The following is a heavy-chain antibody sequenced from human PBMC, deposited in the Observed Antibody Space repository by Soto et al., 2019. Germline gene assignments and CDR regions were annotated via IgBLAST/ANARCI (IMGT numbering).Heavy chain of an antibody. CDR3: AADMEPTDPFNWFDP. CDR1: GFTFTNSA. D-gene: IGHD1-1*01. J-gene: IGHJ5*02. Sequence: QKQLGQSGPEVKKPGTSVKVSCKASGFTFTNSAIQWVRQARGQRLEWVGWIVVGSGNTNYAQKFQERISITRDMSTSTAYMELRSLRSEDTAIYYCAADMEPTDPFNWFDPWGQGTLVTVSS. V-gene: IGHV1-58*02. CDR2: IVVGSGNT.